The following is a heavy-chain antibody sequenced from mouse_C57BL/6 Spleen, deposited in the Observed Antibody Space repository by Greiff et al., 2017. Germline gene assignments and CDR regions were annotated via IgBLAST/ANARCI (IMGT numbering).Heavy chain of an antibody. J-gene: IGHJ2*01. D-gene: IGHD1-1*01. CDR3: AREGTTVVASFDY. Sequence: EVQVVESGGGLVKPGGSLKLSCAASGFTFSSYAMSWVRQTPEKRLEWVATISDGGSYTYYPDNVKGRFTISRDNAKNNLYLQMSHLKSEDTAMYYCAREGTTVVASFDYWGQGTTLTVSS. CDR2: ISDGGSYT. V-gene: IGHV5-4*01. CDR1: GFTFSSYA.